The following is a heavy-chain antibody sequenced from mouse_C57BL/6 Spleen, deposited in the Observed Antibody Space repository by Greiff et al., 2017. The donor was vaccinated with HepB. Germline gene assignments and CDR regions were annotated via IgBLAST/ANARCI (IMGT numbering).Heavy chain of an antibody. J-gene: IGHJ4*01. V-gene: IGHV5-9-1*02. CDR1: GFTFSSYA. CDR2: ISSGGDYI. D-gene: IGHD2-4*01. CDR3: TRDRYDYEGYAMDY. Sequence: EVHLVESGEGLVKPGGSLKLSCAASGFTFSSYAMSWVRQTPEKRLEWVAYISSGGDYIYYADTVKGRFTISRDNARNTLYLQMSSLKSEDTAMYYCTRDRYDYEGYAMDYWGQGTSVTVSS.